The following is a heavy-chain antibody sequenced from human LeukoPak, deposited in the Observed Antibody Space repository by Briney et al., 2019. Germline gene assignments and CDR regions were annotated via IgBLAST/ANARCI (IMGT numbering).Heavy chain of an antibody. V-gene: IGHV4-38-2*01. CDR2: IYHGGST. CDR3: ASLGVVPGAIPDAFDI. CDR1: GYSITSGYY. Sequence: SETLSLTCAVSGYSITSGYYWGWIRQPPGKGLEWIGSIYHGGSTFYNPSLKSRVAISADPSKNQFSLKLSSVTAADTAVYYCASLGVVPGAIPDAFDIWGQGTMVIVSS. J-gene: IGHJ3*02. D-gene: IGHD2-2*02.